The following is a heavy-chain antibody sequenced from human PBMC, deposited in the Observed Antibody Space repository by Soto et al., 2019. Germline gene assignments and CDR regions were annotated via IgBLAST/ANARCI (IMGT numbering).Heavy chain of an antibody. Sequence: SETLSLTCTVSGGSISSGGYYWSWIRQHPGKGLEWIWYIYYSGSTYYNPSLKSRVTISVDTSKNQFSLKLSSVTAADTAVYYCARGGRRSPGMDVWGQGTTVTVSS. CDR1: GGSISSGGYY. CDR3: ARGGRRSPGMDV. V-gene: IGHV4-31*03. J-gene: IGHJ6*02. CDR2: IYYSGST.